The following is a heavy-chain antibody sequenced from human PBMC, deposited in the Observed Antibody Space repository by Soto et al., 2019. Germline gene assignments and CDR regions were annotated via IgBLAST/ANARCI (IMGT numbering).Heavy chain of an antibody. CDR2: ISAYYGDT. J-gene: IGHJ4*02. D-gene: IGHD1-26*01. CDR1: GYTFTTYG. CDR3: VRESGTMRTIVTLGY. Sequence: QVQMVQSANEVKRPGASVKVSCKASGYTFTTYGISWVRQAPGQGLEWMGWISAYYGDTKYAPEVQGRVTLTRDISPKTAYMELRNLRSDDTAMYFCVRESGTMRTIVTLGYWGQGTLVSVSS. V-gene: IGHV1-18*01.